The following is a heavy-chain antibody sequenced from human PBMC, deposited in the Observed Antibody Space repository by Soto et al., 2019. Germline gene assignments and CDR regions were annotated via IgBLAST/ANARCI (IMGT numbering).Heavy chain of an antibody. CDR3: AHRPRGYSYHFDS. D-gene: IGHD5-18*01. CDR1: GFSLTTRGAG. CDR2: LYWEDDE. Sequence: QITLKESGPTLVKPTQTLTLTCTSSGFSLTTRGAGVGWIRQPPGKDLEWLALLYWEDDEGYSPSLKSRLTITKHTSKNQVVLTMTNLDPVDTATYYCAHRPRGYSYHFDSWGQGTLVTVSS. V-gene: IGHV2-5*02. J-gene: IGHJ4*02.